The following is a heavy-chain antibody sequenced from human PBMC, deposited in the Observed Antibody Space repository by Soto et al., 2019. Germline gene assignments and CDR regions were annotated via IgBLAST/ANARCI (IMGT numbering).Heavy chain of an antibody. CDR1: GFTFSSYA. CDR3: AKVGDIGGYDFLALQNYYFDY. Sequence: GGSLRLSCAASGFTFSSYAMSWVRQAPGKGLEWVSAISGSGGSTYYADSVKGRITITRDNSKNKLYLQMNSLRAEDTAVYYCAKVGDIGGYDFLALQNYYFDYWGQGTLVTVSS. CDR2: ISGSGGST. D-gene: IGHD5-12*01. J-gene: IGHJ4*02. V-gene: IGHV3-23*01.